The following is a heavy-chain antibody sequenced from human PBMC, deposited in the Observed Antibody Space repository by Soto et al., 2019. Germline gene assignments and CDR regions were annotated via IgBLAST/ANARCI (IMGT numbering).Heavy chain of an antibody. Sequence: EVQLVESGGGLVQPGGSLRLSCAASGFTFSSHDMHWVRQATGEGLEWVSTIGSAGDTYYPGSVKGRFTISRENAKNSLYLQMNSLRAGDTAAYYCARGDSGYYYMDVWGKGTTVTVSS. J-gene: IGHJ6*03. V-gene: IGHV3-13*01. CDR3: ARGDSGYYYMDV. CDR2: IGSAGDT. CDR1: GFTFSSHD. D-gene: IGHD2-15*01.